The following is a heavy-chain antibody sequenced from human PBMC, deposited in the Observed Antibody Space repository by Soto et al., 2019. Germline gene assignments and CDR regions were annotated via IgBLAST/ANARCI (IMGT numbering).Heavy chain of an antibody. D-gene: IGHD6-19*01. V-gene: IGHV5-51*01. CDR3: ASFTGYSSGWPYFDY. CDR1: GYSFTSYW. Sequence: GESLKISCKGSGYSFTSYWIGWVRQMPGKGLEWMGIIYPGDSDTRYSPSFQGQVTISADKSISTAYLQWSSLKASDTAMYYCASFTGYSSGWPYFDYWGQGTLVTVSS. CDR2: IYPGDSDT. J-gene: IGHJ4*02.